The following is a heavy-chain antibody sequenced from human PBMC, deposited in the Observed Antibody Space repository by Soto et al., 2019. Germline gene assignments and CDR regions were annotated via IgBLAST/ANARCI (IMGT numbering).Heavy chain of an antibody. Sequence: PGGSLRLSCSAPGFSFRSYVMHWVRQAPGKGLEPLSAISSTGGSTYYADSVKGRFTISRDNSKNMLYLQMNSLTIEDTAVYFCVKGSGFRSLHYLDYWGQGTPVTVSS. CDR3: VKGSGFRSLHYLDY. J-gene: IGHJ4*02. CDR1: GFSFRSYV. D-gene: IGHD3-10*01. CDR2: ISSTGGST. V-gene: IGHV3-64D*06.